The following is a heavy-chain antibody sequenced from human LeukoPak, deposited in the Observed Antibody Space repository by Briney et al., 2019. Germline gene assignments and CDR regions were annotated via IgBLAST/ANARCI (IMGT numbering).Heavy chain of an antibody. J-gene: IGHJ4*02. CDR1: GYTFTSYA. V-gene: IGHV1-3*01. Sequence: ASVKVSCKASGYTFTSYAMHWVRQAPGQRLEWMGWINAGNGNTKYSRKFQGRVTITRDTSASTAYMELSSLRSEDTAVYYCARVRVEMATMFDYWGQGTLVTVSS. CDR3: ARVRVEMATMFDY. D-gene: IGHD5-24*01. CDR2: INAGNGNT.